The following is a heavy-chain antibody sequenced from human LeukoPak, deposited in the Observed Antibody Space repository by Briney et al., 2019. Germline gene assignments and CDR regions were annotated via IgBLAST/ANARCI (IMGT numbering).Heavy chain of an antibody. CDR1: GGSISSYY. D-gene: IGHD5-18*01. J-gene: IGHJ6*03. V-gene: IGHV4-59*08. CDR3: AANTAMAYYYYYSYMDV. CDR2: IYYSGST. Sequence: PSETLSLTCTVSGGSISSYYWSWIRQPPGKGLEWIGYIYYSGSTNYNPSLKSRVTISVDTSKNQFSLKLSSVTAADTAVYYCAANTAMAYYYYYSYMDVWGKGTTVTVSS.